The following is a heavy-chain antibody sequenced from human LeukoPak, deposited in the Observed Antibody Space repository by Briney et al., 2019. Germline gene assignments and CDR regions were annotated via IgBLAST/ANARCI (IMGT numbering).Heavy chain of an antibody. CDR1: GFTFSSYG. CDR3: AKGVAVAGTRPFDY. V-gene: IGHV3-23*01. D-gene: IGHD6-19*01. Sequence: PGGSLRLSCAASGFTFSSYGMSWVRQAPGKGLEWVSAISGSGGSTYYADSVKGRFTISRDNSKNTPYLQMNSLRAEDTAVYYCAKGVAVAGTRPFDYWGQGTLVTVSS. J-gene: IGHJ4*02. CDR2: ISGSGGST.